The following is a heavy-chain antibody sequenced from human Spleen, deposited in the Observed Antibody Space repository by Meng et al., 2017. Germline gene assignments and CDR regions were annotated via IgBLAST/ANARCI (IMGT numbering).Heavy chain of an antibody. CDR3: ARDSGWYV. V-gene: IGHV4-4*02. CDR2: ISQRGTT. D-gene: IGHD6-19*01. J-gene: IGHJ6*02. CDR1: GGSISSGNW. Sequence: ETLSLTCAVSGGSISSGNWWSWVRQSPEKGLEWIGEISQRGTTYYNPSLKSRVTISLDKSKNQFSLKLSSVAAADTAVYYCARDSGWYVWGQGTTVTVSS.